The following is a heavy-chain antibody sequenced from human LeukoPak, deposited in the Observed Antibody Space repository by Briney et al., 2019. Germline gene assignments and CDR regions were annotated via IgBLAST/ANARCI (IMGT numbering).Heavy chain of an antibody. CDR1: GDSFSSGDYY. D-gene: IGHD3-16*01. CDR2: IHYSGST. CDR3: ATTSGSSAVWAFDI. Sequence: PSQTLSLTCTVSGDSFSSGDYYWSWIRQPPGKGLEWIGYIHYSGSTYYNPSLKSRVTISVDTSKNQFSLKLSSVTAADTAVYYFATTSGSSAVWAFDIWGQGTMVTVSS. V-gene: IGHV4-30-4*08. J-gene: IGHJ3*02.